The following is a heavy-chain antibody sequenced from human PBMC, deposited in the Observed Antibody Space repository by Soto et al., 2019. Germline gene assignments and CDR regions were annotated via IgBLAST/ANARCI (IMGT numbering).Heavy chain of an antibody. CDR2: IYYSGST. D-gene: IGHD3-10*01. J-gene: IGHJ5*02. CDR1: GGSISSSSYY. CDR3: ARLLWFGELSLWFDP. V-gene: IGHV4-39*01. Sequence: SETLSLTCTVSGGSISSSSYYWGWIRQPPGKGLEWIGSIYYSGSTYYNPSLKSRVTISVDTSKNQFSLKLSSVTAADTAVYYCARLLWFGELSLWFDPWGQGTLVTVSS.